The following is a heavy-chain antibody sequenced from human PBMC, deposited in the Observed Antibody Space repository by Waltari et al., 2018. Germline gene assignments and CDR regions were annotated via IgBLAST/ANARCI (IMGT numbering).Heavy chain of an antibody. CDR2: IYLSGSP. CDR1: GGSISSSSYY. Sequence: QLQLQESGPGLVKPSETLSLTCTVSGGSISSSSYYWGWIRQPPGKGLEWIGSIYLSGSPDNNPSRKRRVTISVDTSKNQFYLKLSSVTAAGTAVYYCARDTAVAGTKGAYFDYWGQGTLVTVSS. CDR3: ARDTAVAGTKGAYFDY. V-gene: IGHV4-39*07. J-gene: IGHJ4*02. D-gene: IGHD6-19*01.